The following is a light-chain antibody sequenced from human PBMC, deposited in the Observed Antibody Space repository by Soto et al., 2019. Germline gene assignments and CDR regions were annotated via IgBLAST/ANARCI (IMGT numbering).Light chain of an antibody. Sequence: DIQMTQSPSSLSASVGDRVTITCRASQGIENYLIWFQQKPGRPPKSLIFAASNLQSGVPSRFSDSGSGTDFTLTISSLQAEDFGTDFCQNYKSYPFTVGPGTKVDI. CDR3: QNYKSYPFT. J-gene: IGKJ3*01. CDR2: AAS. CDR1: QGIENY. V-gene: IGKV1-16*01.